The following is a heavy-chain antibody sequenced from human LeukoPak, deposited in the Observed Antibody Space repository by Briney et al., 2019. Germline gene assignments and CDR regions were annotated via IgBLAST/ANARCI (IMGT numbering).Heavy chain of an antibody. J-gene: IGHJ4*02. Sequence: GGSLRLSCAASGFTFSDYYMSWIRQAPGKGLEWVSYISSSGSTIYYADSVKGRFTISRDNAKNSLYLQMNSLRAEDTAVYYCARDGKSYYYDSSGYYYDYWGQGTLVTVSS. CDR1: GFTFSDYY. V-gene: IGHV3-11*04. D-gene: IGHD3-22*01. CDR3: ARDGKSYYYDSSGYYYDY. CDR2: ISSSGSTI.